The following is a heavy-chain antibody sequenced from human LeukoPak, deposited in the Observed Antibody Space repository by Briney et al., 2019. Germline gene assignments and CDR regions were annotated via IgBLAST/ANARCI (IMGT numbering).Heavy chain of an antibody. D-gene: IGHD1-26*01. CDR2: INPNSGGT. CDR3: AKDHSWELLRGLDY. Sequence: ASVKVSCKASGYTFTGYYMHWVRQAPGQGLEWMGWINPNSGGTNYAQKFQGRVTMTRDTSISTAYMELSRLRSDDTALYYCAKDHSWELLRGLDYWGQGTLVTVSS. CDR1: GYTFTGYY. J-gene: IGHJ4*02. V-gene: IGHV1-2*02.